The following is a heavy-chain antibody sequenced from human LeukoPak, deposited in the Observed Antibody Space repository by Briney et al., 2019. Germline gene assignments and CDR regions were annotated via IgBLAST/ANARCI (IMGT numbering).Heavy chain of an antibody. CDR2: IYYSGNT. Sequence: PSETLSLTCTVSGDSISSYYWSWIRRPAGKGLEWIGCIYYSGNTNYNPSLKSRVTLSIDTSKNQFSLKLSSVTAADTAVYYCARDYAFDIWGQGTMVTVSS. V-gene: IGHV4-59*01. J-gene: IGHJ3*02. CDR3: ARDYAFDI. CDR1: GDSISSYY.